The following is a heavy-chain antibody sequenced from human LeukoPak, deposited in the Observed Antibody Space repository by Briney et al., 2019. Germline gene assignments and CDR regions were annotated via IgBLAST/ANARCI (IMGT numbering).Heavy chain of an antibody. CDR2: IYTSGST. J-gene: IGHJ5*02. V-gene: IGHV4-4*07. Sequence: SETLSLTCTVSGGSISSYYWSWIRQPAGKGLEWIGRIYTSGSTNYNPSLRSRVTMSVDTSKNQFSLKLNSVTAADTAVYYCARGFATYYDILTGYTNWFDPWGQGTLVTVSS. D-gene: IGHD3-9*01. CDR3: ARGFATYYDILTGYTNWFDP. CDR1: GGSISSYY.